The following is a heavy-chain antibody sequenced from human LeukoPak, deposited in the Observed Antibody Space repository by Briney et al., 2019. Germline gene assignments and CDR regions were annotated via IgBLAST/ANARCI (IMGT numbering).Heavy chain of an antibody. CDR3: AKDYYDSSGYGPLDY. J-gene: IGHJ4*02. CDR2: ISGGGGST. CDR1: GFTFSSYA. V-gene: IGHV3-23*01. Sequence: GGSLRLSCAASGFTFSSYAMSWVRQAPGKGLEWVSAISGGGGSTYYADSVKGRFTIPRANSKNTLFLQMNSLRAEDTAVYYCAKDYYDSSGYGPLDYWGQGTLVTVSS. D-gene: IGHD3-22*01.